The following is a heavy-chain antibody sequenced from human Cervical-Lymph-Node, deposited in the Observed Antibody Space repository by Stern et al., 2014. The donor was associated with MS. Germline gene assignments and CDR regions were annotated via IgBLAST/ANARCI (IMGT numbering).Heavy chain of an antibody. CDR3: AREGPIVATITYYYYYGMDV. V-gene: IGHV3-21*01. CDR2: ISSSSSYI. D-gene: IGHD5-12*01. J-gene: IGHJ6*02. CDR1: GFTFSSYS. Sequence: EVQLVESGGGLVKPGGSLRLSCAASGFTFSSYSMNWVRQAPGKGLEWVSSISSSSSYIYYAESVKGRFTISRDNAKNSLYLQMNSLRAEDTAVYYCAREGPIVATITYYYYYGMDVWGQGTTVTVSS.